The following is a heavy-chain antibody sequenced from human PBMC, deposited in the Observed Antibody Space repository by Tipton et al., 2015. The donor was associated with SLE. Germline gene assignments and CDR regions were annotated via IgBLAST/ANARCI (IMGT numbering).Heavy chain of an antibody. Sequence: TLSLTCTVSGGSISSFYWSWIRQPPGKGLEWIGYIYYSGSTNYNPSLKSRVTISVDTSKNQFSLKLSSVTAADTAVYYCARDHLPGGYYYYMDVWGKGTTVTVSS. J-gene: IGHJ6*03. CDR3: ARDHLPGGYYYYMDV. CDR2: IYYSGST. V-gene: IGHV4-59*01. CDR1: GGSISSFY. D-gene: IGHD3-10*01.